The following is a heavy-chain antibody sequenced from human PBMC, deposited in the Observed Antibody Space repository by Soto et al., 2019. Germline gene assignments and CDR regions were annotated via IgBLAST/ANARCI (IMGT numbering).Heavy chain of an antibody. J-gene: IGHJ4*02. D-gene: IGHD3-22*01. Sequence: QITLKESGPTLVKPTQTLTLTCTFSGFSLSTSGVGVGWIRQPPGKAVEWLAVIYWDDDKRYSPSLKSRLTITKDTSTNQVVLTMTNIDPVDTATYYCAHRDSSGYYFDYWGQGTLVTVSS. CDR2: IYWDDDK. CDR3: AHRDSSGYYFDY. CDR1: GFSLSTSGVG. V-gene: IGHV2-5*02.